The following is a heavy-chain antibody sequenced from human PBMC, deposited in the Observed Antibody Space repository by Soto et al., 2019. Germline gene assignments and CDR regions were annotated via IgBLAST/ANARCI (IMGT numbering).Heavy chain of an antibody. CDR2: VSTYNGGI. D-gene: IGHD4-17*01. CDR1: GYSFSSYG. CDR3: ARDLLSWPTEAVSSVY. Sequence: QVRLVQSGTEMKRPGASVKVSCEASGYSFSSYGFNWVRQAPGQGLEWMGWVSTYNGGINYGQKFQGRLTMTTDRSTSTAYMELRSLTFDDTSIYYCARDLLSWPTEAVSSVYWGQGTLVTVSS. V-gene: IGHV1-18*04. J-gene: IGHJ4*02.